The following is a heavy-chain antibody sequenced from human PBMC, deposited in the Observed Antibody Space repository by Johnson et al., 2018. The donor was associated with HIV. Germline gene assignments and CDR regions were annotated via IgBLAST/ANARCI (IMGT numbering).Heavy chain of an antibody. CDR3: ARVRQWLVEEAFDI. Sequence: MLLVESGGGLVKPGGSLRLSCAASGFTFSNAWMSWVRQAPGKGLEWVGRIKSKTDGGTTDYAVPVKGRFTISRDNSKNTLYLQMNSLRAEDTAVYYCARVRQWLVEEAFDIWGQGTMVTVSS. CDR2: IKSKTDGGTT. D-gene: IGHD6-19*01. CDR1: GFTFSNAW. J-gene: IGHJ3*02. V-gene: IGHV3-15*01.